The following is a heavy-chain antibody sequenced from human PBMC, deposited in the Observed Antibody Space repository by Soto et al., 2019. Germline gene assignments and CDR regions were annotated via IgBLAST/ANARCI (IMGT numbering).Heavy chain of an antibody. V-gene: IGHV4-34*01. CDR1: GGSFSGYY. CDR2: INHSGST. J-gene: IGHJ5*02. D-gene: IGHD2-2*01. Sequence: PSETLSLTCAVYGGSFSGYYWSWIRQPPGKGLEWIGEINHSGSTNYNPSLKSRVTISVDTSKNQFSLKLSSVTAADTAVYYCAREGPDIVVVPAAIENWFDPWGQGTLVTVSS. CDR3: AREGPDIVVVPAAIENWFDP.